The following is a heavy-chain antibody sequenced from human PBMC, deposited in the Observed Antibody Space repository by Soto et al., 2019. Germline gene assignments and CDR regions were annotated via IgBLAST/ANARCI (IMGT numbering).Heavy chain of an antibody. D-gene: IGHD6-13*01. CDR2: IYYSGST. Sequence: QLQLQESGPGLVKPSETLSLTCTVSGGSISSSSYYWGWIRQPPGKGLEWIGSIYYSGSTYYNPSLKSRVTISVDTSKNQFSLKLSSVTAADTAVYYCARLAAAPNWFDPWRQGTLVTVSS. CDR1: GGSISSSSYY. CDR3: ARLAAAPNWFDP. V-gene: IGHV4-39*01. J-gene: IGHJ5*02.